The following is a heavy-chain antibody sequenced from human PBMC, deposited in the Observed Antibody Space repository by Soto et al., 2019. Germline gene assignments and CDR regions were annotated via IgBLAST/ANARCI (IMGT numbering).Heavy chain of an antibody. V-gene: IGHV4-4*02. CDR3: ARNCCYGSGSYYPYYYYGMDV. J-gene: IGHJ6*02. Sequence: SETLSLTCAVSGGSISSSNWWSWVRQPPGKGLERIGEIYHSGSTNYNPSLKSRVTISVDKSKNQFSLKLSSVTAADTAVYYCARNCCYGSGSYYPYYYYGMDVWGQGTTVTVSS. CDR2: IYHSGST. D-gene: IGHD3-10*01. CDR1: GGSISSSNW.